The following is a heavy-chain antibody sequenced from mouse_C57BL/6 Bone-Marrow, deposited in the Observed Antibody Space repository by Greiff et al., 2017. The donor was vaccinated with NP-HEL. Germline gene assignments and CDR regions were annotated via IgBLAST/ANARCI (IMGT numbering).Heavy chain of an antibody. CDR3: ARAYSSVYVGY. D-gene: IGHD3-2*02. J-gene: IGHJ2*01. CDR1: GYAFTNYL. Sequence: VQLVESGAELVRPGTSVKVSCKASGYAFTNYLIEWVKQRPGQGLEWIGVINPGSGGTNSNEKFKGKGTLTADKSSSTVYMQLSSLTSEDTAVYCCARAYSSVYVGYWGQGTTLTVSS. CDR2: INPGSGGT. V-gene: IGHV1-54*01.